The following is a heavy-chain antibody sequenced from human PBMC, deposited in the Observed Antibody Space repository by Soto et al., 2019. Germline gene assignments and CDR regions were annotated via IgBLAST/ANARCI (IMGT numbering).Heavy chain of an antibody. CDR3: VRGQRGGFDL. J-gene: IGHJ3*01. V-gene: IGHV3-74*01. Sequence: ESRGGLVQSGGSLRLSCAASGFTFDYYWMHWVRHVPGKGLLWVSHIQNDASLTTYADSVKGRFIISRDNAKNTLYLQMNGLRVEDTAVYFCVRGQRGGFDLWGEGTMVTVSS. CDR1: GFTFDYYW. D-gene: IGHD2-15*01. CDR2: IQNDASLT.